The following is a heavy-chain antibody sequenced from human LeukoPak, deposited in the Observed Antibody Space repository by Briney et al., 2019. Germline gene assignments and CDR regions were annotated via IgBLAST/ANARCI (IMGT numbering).Heavy chain of an antibody. J-gene: IGHJ4*02. V-gene: IGHV3-30-3*01. CDR1: GFTFSSYA. CDR2: ISYDGSNK. Sequence: PGGSLRLSCAASGFTFSSYAMHWVRQAPGKGLEWMAVISYDGSNKYYADSVKGRFTISRDNSKNTLYLQMNSLRAEDTAVYYCARDTSIAAYSMYFDYWGQGTLVTVSS. D-gene: IGHD6-6*01. CDR3: ARDTSIAAYSMYFDY.